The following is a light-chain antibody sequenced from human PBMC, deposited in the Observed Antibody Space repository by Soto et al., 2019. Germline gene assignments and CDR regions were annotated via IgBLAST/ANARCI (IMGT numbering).Light chain of an antibody. CDR3: QQYGRSLGVN. V-gene: IGKV3-20*01. CDR2: GAS. J-gene: IGKJ4*01. Sequence: EIVLTQSPGTLSLSPGERATLSCRASQSVSSSYLAWYQQKPGQAPRLLIYGASSRATGIPDRFSGSGSGTDFTLTISRLEPEDFAVYYCQQYGRSLGVNFGRGTKADI. CDR1: QSVSSSY.